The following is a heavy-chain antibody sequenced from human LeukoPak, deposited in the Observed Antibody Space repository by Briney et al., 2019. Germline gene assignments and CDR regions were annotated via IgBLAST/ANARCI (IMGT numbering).Heavy chain of an antibody. Sequence: ASVKVSCKASGYTFTNYYMHWVRQAPGQGLEWMGIINPSGGSTSYAQKFQGRVTMTRDTSTSTVYMELSSLRSEDTAVYYCARSDYYDSSGYYYFWSSAVGWFDPWGQGTLVTVSS. J-gene: IGHJ5*02. CDR1: GYTFTNYY. D-gene: IGHD3-22*01. CDR3: ARSDYYDSSGYYYFWSSAVGWFDP. CDR2: INPSGGST. V-gene: IGHV1-46*01.